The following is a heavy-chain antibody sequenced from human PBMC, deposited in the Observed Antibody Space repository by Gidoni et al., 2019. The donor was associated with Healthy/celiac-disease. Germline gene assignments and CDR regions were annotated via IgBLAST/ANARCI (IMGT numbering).Heavy chain of an antibody. J-gene: IGHJ6*02. D-gene: IGHD1-26*01. CDR1: GGPISSSHR. CDR2: IYHSGST. V-gene: IGHV4-4*02. CDR3: ARDLKWELDDYYYGMDV. Sequence: QVQLQESGPGLVKPSGTLSLTCAVSGGPISSSHRWSWVRQPPGKGLEWIGEIYHSGSTNYNPSLKSRVTISVDKSKNQFSLKLSSVTAADTAVYYCARDLKWELDDYYYGMDVWGQGTTVTVSS.